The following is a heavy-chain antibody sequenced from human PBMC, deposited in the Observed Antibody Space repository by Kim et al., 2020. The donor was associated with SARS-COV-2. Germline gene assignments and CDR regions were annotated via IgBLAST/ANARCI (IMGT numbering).Heavy chain of an antibody. CDR3: ARGDYGDDSFDY. V-gene: IGHV1-18*04. Sequence: ASVKVSCKASGYILSTYGFSWVRQAPGQGLEWLGWISARDGNTKYAQKVQGRVTMTTDTATNTDYMELWSLRSDDTAMYYCARGDYGDDSFDYWGQGTLV. CDR2: ISARDGNT. CDR1: GYILSTYG. D-gene: IGHD4-17*01. J-gene: IGHJ4*02.